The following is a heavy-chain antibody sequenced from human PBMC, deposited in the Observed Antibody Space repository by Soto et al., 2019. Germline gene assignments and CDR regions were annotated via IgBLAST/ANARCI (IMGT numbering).Heavy chain of an antibody. CDR3: TRERFKIRVGYYHDYGMDV. CDR2: ISSGSSYI. V-gene: IGHV3-21*02. Sequence: DVQLEESGGGLVKPGGSLRLSCVASEFTFSVYSMNWVRQAPGKGLEWVSSISSGSSYIYYADSVKGRFTISRDNDKSSLFLHMNSLGVDDTAVYYCTRERFKIRVGYYHDYGMDVWGQGTTVTVSS. J-gene: IGHJ6*02. CDR1: EFTFSVYS. D-gene: IGHD2-8*02.